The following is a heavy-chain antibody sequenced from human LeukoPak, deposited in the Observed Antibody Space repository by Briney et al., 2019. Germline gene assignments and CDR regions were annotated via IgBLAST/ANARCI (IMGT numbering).Heavy chain of an antibody. Sequence: GASVKVSCKASGYTFTGYYMHWVRQTPGQGLEWMGWINPNSGGTNYAQKFQGRVTMTRDTSISTAYMELSRLRSDDTAVYYCARDAEIYSGWSDAFDIWGQGTMVTVSS. CDR2: INPNSGGT. V-gene: IGHV1-2*02. CDR3: ARDAEIYSGWSDAFDI. D-gene: IGHD6-19*01. J-gene: IGHJ3*02. CDR1: GYTFTGYY.